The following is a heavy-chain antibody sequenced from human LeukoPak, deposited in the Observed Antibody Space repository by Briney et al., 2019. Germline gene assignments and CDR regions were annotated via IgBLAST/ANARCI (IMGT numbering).Heavy chain of an antibody. CDR3: ARDRCSTTSCYPGVY. CDR2: INPNSGGT. J-gene: IGHJ4*02. CDR1: GYSFTCSH. V-gene: IGHV1-2*02. Sequence: GASVKVSCKASGYSFTCSHMHWVRQAPGQGLEWMGWINPNSGGTNYAQKFQGRVTMTRDTSISTAYMELSRLKSDDTAIYFCARDRCSTTSCYPGVYWGQGTLVTVSS. D-gene: IGHD2-2*01.